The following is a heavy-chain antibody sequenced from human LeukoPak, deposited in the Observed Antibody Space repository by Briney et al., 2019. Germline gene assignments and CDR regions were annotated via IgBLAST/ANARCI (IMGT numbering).Heavy chain of an antibody. CDR2: TYSSGST. CDR3: ARYQKGGGAFDF. V-gene: IGHV4-59*01. D-gene: IGHD2-2*01. CDR1: GDSISDYY. Sequence: PSETLSLTCTVSGDSISDYYWGWIRQPPGKGPEWIGYTYSSGSTNYSPSLKSRVAISVDTSKNQFSLNLNSVTAADTAMYYCARYQKGGGAFDFWGQGTMVTVSS. J-gene: IGHJ3*01.